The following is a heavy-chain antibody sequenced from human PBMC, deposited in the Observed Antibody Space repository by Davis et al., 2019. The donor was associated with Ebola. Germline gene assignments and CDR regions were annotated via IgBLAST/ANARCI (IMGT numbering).Heavy chain of an antibody. CDR2: IKEDGSDT. Sequence: PGGSLRLSCAASGFTFSDYWMTWVRQAPGKGLEWVANIKEDGSDTNYVDSVKGRFTISKDNARNSLYLQMNSLRAEDTALYYSARDNSRKFDYWGRGTLVTVSS. V-gene: IGHV3-7*03. J-gene: IGHJ4*02. D-gene: IGHD5-18*01. CDR1: GFTFSDYW. CDR3: ARDNSRKFDY.